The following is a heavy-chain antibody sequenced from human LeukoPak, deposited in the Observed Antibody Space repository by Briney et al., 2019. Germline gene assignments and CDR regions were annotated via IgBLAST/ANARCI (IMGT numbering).Heavy chain of an antibody. CDR1: GGSFSGYY. D-gene: IGHD2/OR15-2a*01. Sequence: SETLSLTCAVYGGSFSGYYWSWIRQPPGKGLEWIGEINHSGSTNYNPSLKSRVTLSVDTSKNQFSLKLSSVTAGDTAVYYCARSPTFVEMHTGDYWGQGTLVTVSS. V-gene: IGHV4-34*01. CDR3: ARSPTFVEMHTGDY. J-gene: IGHJ4*02. CDR2: INHSGST.